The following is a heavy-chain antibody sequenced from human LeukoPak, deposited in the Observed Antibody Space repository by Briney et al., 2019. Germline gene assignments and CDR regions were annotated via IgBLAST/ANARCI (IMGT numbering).Heavy chain of an antibody. D-gene: IGHD5-12*01. Sequence: GASVKVSCKASGYTFTSYDINWVRQATGQGLEWMGWMNPNSGNTGYAQKFQGRVTMTRNTSISTAYMELSSLRSEDTAVYYCVREGQSPGVATVTSFDYWGQGTLVTVSS. CDR2: MNPNSGNT. V-gene: IGHV1-8*01. CDR1: GYTFTSYD. J-gene: IGHJ4*02. CDR3: VREGQSPGVATVTSFDY.